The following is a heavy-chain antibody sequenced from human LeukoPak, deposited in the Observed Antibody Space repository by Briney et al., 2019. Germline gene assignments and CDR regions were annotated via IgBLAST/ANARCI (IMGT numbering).Heavy chain of an antibody. CDR3: ARHRGRGEYSYYFDY. Sequence: ASVKVSCTASGYTFTSYYMHWVRQAPGQGLEWMGIINPSGGSTSYAQKFQGRVTMTRDTSTSTVYMELSSLRSEDTAVYYCARHRGRGEYSYYFDYWGQGTLVTVSS. V-gene: IGHV1-46*01. CDR1: GYTFTSYY. D-gene: IGHD3-16*01. J-gene: IGHJ4*02. CDR2: INPSGGST.